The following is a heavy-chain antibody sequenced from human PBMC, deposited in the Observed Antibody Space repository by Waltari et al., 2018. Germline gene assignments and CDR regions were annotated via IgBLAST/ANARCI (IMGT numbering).Heavy chain of an antibody. Sequence: QVQLVETGGGFVKSGGSLTLSCAASVFRFSHYYMNWVRQYPGKGLEWIAHISSGGSMVYYADSVEGRFTISRDNAKKSLYLHMSGLSADDTAIYFCARDSGTYRLDYWGLGTRVTVSS. J-gene: IGHJ4*02. V-gene: IGHV3-11*01. CDR2: ISSGGSMV. D-gene: IGHD1-26*01. CDR1: VFRFSHYY. CDR3: ARDSGTYRLDY.